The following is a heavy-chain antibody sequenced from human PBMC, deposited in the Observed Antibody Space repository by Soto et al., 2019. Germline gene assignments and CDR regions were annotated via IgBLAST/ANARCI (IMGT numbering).Heavy chain of an antibody. J-gene: IGHJ4*02. D-gene: IGHD3-10*01. CDR3: ARQDGFGLYYFDY. Sequence: GESLKISCQTSGYSLTAYWVAWVRQTPGRGLEWMGIIYPADSDIRYSPSFQGQVTISADRSISTVYLQWTSLKASDTAMYFCARQDGFGLYYFDYWGQGTPVTVSS. CDR2: IYPADSDI. V-gene: IGHV5-51*01. CDR1: GYSLTAYW.